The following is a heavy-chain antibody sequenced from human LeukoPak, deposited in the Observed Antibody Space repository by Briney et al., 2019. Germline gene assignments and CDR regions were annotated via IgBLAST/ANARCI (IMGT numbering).Heavy chain of an antibody. D-gene: IGHD4-23*01. Sequence: SETLSLTCTVSGYSISSGYYWGWIRQPPGKGLEWIGSIYHSGSTYYNPSLKSRVTISVDTSKNQFSLKLSSVTAADTAVYYCAREGGGNLFDYWGQGTLVTVSS. J-gene: IGHJ4*02. V-gene: IGHV4-38-2*02. CDR3: AREGGGNLFDY. CDR1: GYSISSGYY. CDR2: IYHSGST.